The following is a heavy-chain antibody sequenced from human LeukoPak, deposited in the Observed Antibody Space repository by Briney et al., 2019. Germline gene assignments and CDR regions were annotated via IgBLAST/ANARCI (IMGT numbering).Heavy chain of an antibody. CDR3: ARDRCSGGSCHPYYYYMDV. D-gene: IGHD2-15*01. CDR1: GGSISSYY. Sequence: SETLSLTCTVSGGSISSYYWSWIRQPPGKGLEWIGYIYYSGSTNYNPPLKSRVTISVDTSKNQFSLKLSSVTAADTAVYYCARDRCSGGSCHPYYYYMDVWGKGTTVTVSS. J-gene: IGHJ6*03. CDR2: IYYSGST. V-gene: IGHV4-59*01.